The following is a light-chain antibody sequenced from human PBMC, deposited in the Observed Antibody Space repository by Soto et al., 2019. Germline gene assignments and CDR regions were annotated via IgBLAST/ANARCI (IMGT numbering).Light chain of an antibody. CDR3: QQYNSWPFS. Sequence: EIVMTQSPDTLSVSPGERATLTCRAGQGVTTNFAWYQQKSGQSPRLLIYDVSIRASGVPARFSATGSETDFTLTISGLQSGDFAIYFCQQYNSWPFSFGQGTRLEIK. CDR1: QGVTTN. J-gene: IGKJ5*01. CDR2: DVS. V-gene: IGKV3-15*01.